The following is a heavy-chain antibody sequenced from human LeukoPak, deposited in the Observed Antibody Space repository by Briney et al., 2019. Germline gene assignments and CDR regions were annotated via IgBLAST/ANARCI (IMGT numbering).Heavy chain of an antibody. CDR3: ARMDYYGSGNPNWFDP. Sequence: ASVKVSCKASGYTFIRYGISWVRQAPGQGLEWMGWISTYNGNTNYAQNFQGRLTMTTDTSTSTAYMELSSLRSEDTAVYFCARMDYYGSGNPNWFDPWGQGTLVTVSS. CDR1: GYTFIRYG. J-gene: IGHJ5*02. V-gene: IGHV1-18*01. D-gene: IGHD3-10*01. CDR2: ISTYNGNT.